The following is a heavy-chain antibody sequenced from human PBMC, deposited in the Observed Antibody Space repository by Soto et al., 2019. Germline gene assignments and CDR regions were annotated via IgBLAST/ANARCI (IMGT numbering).Heavy chain of an antibody. CDR2: INPNSGGP. V-gene: IGHV1-2*02. Sequence: QVHLVQSGAEVKKPGASVKVSCKASIDTFTGYYMHWVLQAPGQGLESMGWINPNSGGPNYAEKFEGRVTMTRDTSISTVYMELSRLRSDDTAVYYCARARIPDAFDIWGQGTMVTVSS. CDR3: ARARIPDAFDI. CDR1: IDTFTGYY. J-gene: IGHJ3*02.